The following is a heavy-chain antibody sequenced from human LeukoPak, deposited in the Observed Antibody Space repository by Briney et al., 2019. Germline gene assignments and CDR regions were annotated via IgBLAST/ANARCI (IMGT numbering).Heavy chain of an antibody. CDR1: GFTFSSYS. J-gene: IGHJ3*02. V-gene: IGHV3-21*01. CDR2: ISSSSSYI. Sequence: PGGSLRLSCAASGFTFSSYSMNWVRQAPGKGLEWVSSISSSSSYIYYADSVKGRFTISRDNAKNSLYLQMNSLRAEDTAVYYCARVQRSYYDFWSGYDAIDIWGQGTMVTVSS. D-gene: IGHD3-3*01. CDR3: ARVQRSYYDFWSGYDAIDI.